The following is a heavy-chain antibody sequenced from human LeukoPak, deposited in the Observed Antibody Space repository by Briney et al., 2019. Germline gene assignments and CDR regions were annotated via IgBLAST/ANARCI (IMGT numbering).Heavy chain of an antibody. CDR2: MNPNSGNT. Sequence: ASVKVSCKASGYTFTSYDINWVRQATGQGLEWMGWMNPNSGNTGCAQKFQGRVTMTRNTSISTAYMELSSLRSEDTAVYYCARVRRFFNWFDPWGQGTLVTVSS. V-gene: IGHV1-8*01. D-gene: IGHD3-3*01. CDR3: ARVRRFFNWFDP. CDR1: GYTFTSYD. J-gene: IGHJ5*02.